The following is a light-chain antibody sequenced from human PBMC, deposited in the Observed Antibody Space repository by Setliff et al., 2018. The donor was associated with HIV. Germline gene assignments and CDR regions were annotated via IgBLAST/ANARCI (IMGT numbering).Light chain of an antibody. CDR3: SSYTSSSLYV. CDR2: EVS. CDR1: SSDVGSYNY. J-gene: IGLJ1*01. V-gene: IGLV2-14*01. Sequence: QSALTQPASVSGSPGQSITISCTGTSSDVGSYNYVSWYQQHPGKAPKLMIYEVSNRPSGVSNRLSGSKSGNTASLTISGPQAEDEADYYCSSYTSSSLYVFGTGTKVTVL.